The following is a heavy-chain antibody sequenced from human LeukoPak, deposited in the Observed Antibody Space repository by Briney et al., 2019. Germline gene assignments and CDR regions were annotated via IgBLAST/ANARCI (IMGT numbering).Heavy chain of an antibody. V-gene: IGHV3-33*06. J-gene: IGHJ4*02. D-gene: IGHD2-15*01. CDR2: IWYDGSNK. CDR3: AKVVAA. CDR1: GFIFSNYG. Sequence: GGSLRLSCAASGFIFSNYGMHWVRQAPGKGLEWVAIIWYDGSNKYYVDSVKGRFTISRDNSKNTLYLQMNSLRAEDTAVYYCAKVVAAWGQGTLVTVSS.